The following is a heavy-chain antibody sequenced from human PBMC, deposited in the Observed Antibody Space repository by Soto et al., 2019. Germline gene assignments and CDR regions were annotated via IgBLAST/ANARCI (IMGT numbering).Heavy chain of an antibody. Sequence: SETLSLTCAVYGGSFSGYYWSWIRQPPGKGLEWIGEINHSGSTNYNPSLKSRVTISVDTSKNQFSLKLSSVTAADTAVYYCARTLLYCISTSCHYYYYYGMDVWGQGTTVTVSS. V-gene: IGHV4-34*01. CDR3: ARTLLYCISTSCHYYYYYGMDV. CDR1: GGSFSGYY. D-gene: IGHD2-2*01. J-gene: IGHJ6*02. CDR2: INHSGST.